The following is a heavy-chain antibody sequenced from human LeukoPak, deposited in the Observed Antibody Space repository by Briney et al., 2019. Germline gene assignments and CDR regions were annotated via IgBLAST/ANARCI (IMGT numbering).Heavy chain of an antibody. CDR1: GGSFSGYY. Sequence: SETLSLTCAVYGGSFSGYYWSWIRQPPGKGLEWIGEINHSGSTNYNPSLKSRVTISVDTSKNQFSLKLTSVTAADTAVFYCARHRTGYSSGWYDGYYFDYWGQGTLVTVSS. D-gene: IGHD6-19*01. CDR3: ARHRTGYSSGWYDGYYFDY. CDR2: INHSGST. J-gene: IGHJ4*02. V-gene: IGHV4-34*01.